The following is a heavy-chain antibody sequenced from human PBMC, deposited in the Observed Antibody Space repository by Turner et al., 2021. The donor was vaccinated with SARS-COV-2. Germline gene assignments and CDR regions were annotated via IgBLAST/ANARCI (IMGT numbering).Heavy chain of an antibody. CDR2: KNPNSGNG. D-gene: IGHD6-19*01. CDR3: ARAAQWTVWFDP. J-gene: IGHJ5*02. CDR1: GYTFTGYD. V-gene: IGHV1-8*01. Sequence: QVQLVQSGAEVKKPGASGKVSRKAAGYTFTGYDHNWVRQATGQGLGGMGWKNPNSGNGGYAKKFQGGVTITRNTTKSTGYMELSSLRSEDTAVYYCARAAQWTVWFDPWGQGTLVTVSS.